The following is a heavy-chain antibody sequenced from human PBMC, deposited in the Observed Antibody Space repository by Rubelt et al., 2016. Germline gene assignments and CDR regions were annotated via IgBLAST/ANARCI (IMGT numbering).Heavy chain of an antibody. CDR3: ARENYGGNYPFDF. Sequence: EVQLVESGGGLVKPGGSLRLSCAASGFTFSSYSMNWVRQAPGQGLEWVSSISSSSGYIYYSDSVKGRFTISRDHAKNSLYLQMNSLRAEDTAVYYCARENYGGNYPFDFWGQGTLVTVSS. CDR2: ISSSSGYI. D-gene: IGHD4/OR15-4a*01. J-gene: IGHJ4*02. CDR1: GFTFSSYS. V-gene: IGHV3-21*01.